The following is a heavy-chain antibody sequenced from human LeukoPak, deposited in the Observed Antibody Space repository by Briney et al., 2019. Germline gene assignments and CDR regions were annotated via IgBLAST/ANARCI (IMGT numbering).Heavy chain of an antibody. D-gene: IGHD2-2*01. Sequence: GGSLRLSCAASGFTVSSNYMSWVRQAPGKGLEWVSVIYSGGSTYYADTVKGLFTSSRDNSKNTLYLQMNSLRAEDTAVYYCARVGSPVPAAGFDYWGQGTLVTVSS. J-gene: IGHJ4*02. CDR1: GFTVSSNY. CDR2: IYSGGST. CDR3: ARVGSPVPAAGFDY. V-gene: IGHV3-66*02.